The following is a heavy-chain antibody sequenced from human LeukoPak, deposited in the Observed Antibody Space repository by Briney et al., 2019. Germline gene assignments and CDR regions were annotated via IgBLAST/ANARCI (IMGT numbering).Heavy chain of an antibody. CDR2: ISGSGGST. CDR1: GFTFSSYS. CDR3: AKEGSSWYGTFDY. V-gene: IGHV3-23*01. J-gene: IGHJ4*02. Sequence: GGSLRLSCAASGFTFSSYSMNWVRQAPGKGLEWVSAISGSGGSTYYADSVKGRFTISRDNSKNTLYLQMNSLRAEDTAVYYCAKEGSSWYGTFDYWGQGTLVTVSS. D-gene: IGHD6-13*01.